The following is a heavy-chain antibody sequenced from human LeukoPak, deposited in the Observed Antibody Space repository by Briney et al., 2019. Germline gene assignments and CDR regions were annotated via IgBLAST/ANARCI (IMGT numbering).Heavy chain of an antibody. V-gene: IGHV1-18*01. Sequence: ASVKVSCKASGYTFTSYGISWVRQAPGQGLELMGWISAYNGNSYYAQKLQGRVTMTTDTSTSTAYMELRSPRSDDTAVYYCAREAQQLVTIYFDYWGQGTLVTVSS. CDR3: AREAQQLVTIYFDY. CDR2: ISAYNGNS. J-gene: IGHJ4*02. CDR1: GYTFTSYG. D-gene: IGHD6-13*01.